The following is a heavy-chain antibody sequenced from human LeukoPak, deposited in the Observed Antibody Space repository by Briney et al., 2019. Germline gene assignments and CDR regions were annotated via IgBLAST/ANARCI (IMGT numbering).Heavy chain of an antibody. J-gene: IGHJ4*02. Sequence: GSLRLSCAASGLTFSDYAMSWVRQAPGKGLEWVSTISGSGGSTYYADSVKGRFTISRDSSKNTLYLQMNNLRPEDTAVYYCAKLHNLNCDYWGLGTLVTVSS. CDR2: ISGSGGST. V-gene: IGHV3-23*01. D-gene: IGHD1-14*01. CDR1: GLTFSDYA. CDR3: AKLHNLNCDY.